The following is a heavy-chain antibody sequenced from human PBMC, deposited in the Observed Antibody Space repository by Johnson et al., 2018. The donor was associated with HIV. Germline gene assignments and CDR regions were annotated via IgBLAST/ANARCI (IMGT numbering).Heavy chain of an antibody. CDR3: ATFGGGSFHAFDI. J-gene: IGHJ3*02. D-gene: IGHD1-26*01. CDR1: GITVSSNY. V-gene: IGHV3-66*01. CDR2: IFSDGNT. Sequence: VQLVESGGGLVQPGGSLRLSCAASGITVSSNYMSWVRQAPGKGLEWVSVIFSDGNTYNADSVKGRFTISRDNSKNTLHLEMNSLRAEDTAVYYCATFGGGSFHAFDIWGQGTMVTVSS.